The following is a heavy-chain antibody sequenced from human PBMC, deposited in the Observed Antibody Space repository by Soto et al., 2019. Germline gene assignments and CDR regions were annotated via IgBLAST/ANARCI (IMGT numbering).Heavy chain of an antibody. J-gene: IGHJ2*01. CDR3: ARGGATTVAPFWYFDL. Sequence: QLQLQESGSGLIKASETLSLTCTVSGGSITSGGYSWSWVRQPPGKGPEWIGYIFWSGTSHHNPSLKGRVTISIERSRTQFSLKLRSVTAAATATYFCARGGATTVAPFWYFDLWGRGTLVTVSS. V-gene: IGHV4-30-2*01. CDR2: IFWSGTS. D-gene: IGHD4-17*01. CDR1: GGSITSGGYS.